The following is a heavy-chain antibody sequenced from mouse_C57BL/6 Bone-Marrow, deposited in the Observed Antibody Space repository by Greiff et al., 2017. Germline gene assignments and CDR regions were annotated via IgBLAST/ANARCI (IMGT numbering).Heavy chain of an antibody. CDR1: GYTFTSYW. V-gene: IGHV1-64*01. CDR3: ARRNYGSSLSWFAY. D-gene: IGHD1-1*01. CDR2: IHPNSGST. Sequence: QVQLQQPGAELVKPGASVKLSCKASGYTFTSYWMHWVKQRPGQGLGWIGMIHPNSGSTNYNEKFKSKATLTVDKSSSTAYMQLSSLTSEDSAVYYCARRNYGSSLSWFAYWGQGTLVTVSA. J-gene: IGHJ3*01.